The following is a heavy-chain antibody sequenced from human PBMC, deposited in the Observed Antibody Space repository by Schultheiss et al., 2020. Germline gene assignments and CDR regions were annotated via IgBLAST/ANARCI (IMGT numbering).Heavy chain of an antibody. CDR3: ARHRVVTAILDAFDI. CDR1: GGSISSSNW. V-gene: IGHV4-4*02. CDR2: IYHSGST. Sequence: SETLSLTCAVSGGSISSSNWWSWVRQPPGKGLEWIGEIYHSGSTNYNPSLKSRVTISVDKSKNQFSLKLSSVTAADTAVYYCARHRVVTAILDAFDIWGQGTMVTVSS. D-gene: IGHD2-21*02. J-gene: IGHJ3*02.